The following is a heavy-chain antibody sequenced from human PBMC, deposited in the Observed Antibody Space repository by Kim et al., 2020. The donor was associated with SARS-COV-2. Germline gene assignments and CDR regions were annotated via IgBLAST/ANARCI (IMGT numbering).Heavy chain of an antibody. CDR1: GYTFTSYA. CDR3: AREPPIAFYYYYGMDV. D-gene: IGHD6-13*01. Sequence: ASVKVSCKASGYTFTSYAMHWVRQAPGQRLEWMGWINAGNGNTKYSQKFQGRVTITRDTSASTAYMELSSLRSEDTAVYYCAREPPIAFYYYYGMDVWGQGTTVTVSS. V-gene: IGHV1-3*01. J-gene: IGHJ6*02. CDR2: INAGNGNT.